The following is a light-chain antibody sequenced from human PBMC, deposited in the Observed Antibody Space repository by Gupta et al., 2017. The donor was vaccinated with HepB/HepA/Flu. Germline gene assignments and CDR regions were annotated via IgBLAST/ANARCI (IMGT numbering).Light chain of an antibody. CDR1: QSVLFSSNNKNY. J-gene: IGKJ2*01. CDR3: QQYYTTPYT. V-gene: IGKV4-1*01. Sequence: DIVMTQSPDSLAVSLGERATINCKSSQSVLFSSNNKNYLAWYQQKPGQPPKLLIYWSSTRQSGVPDRFCGSGSGTDFTLTISSLQAEDVAVYYCQQYYTTPYTFGRGTKLEIK. CDR2: WSS.